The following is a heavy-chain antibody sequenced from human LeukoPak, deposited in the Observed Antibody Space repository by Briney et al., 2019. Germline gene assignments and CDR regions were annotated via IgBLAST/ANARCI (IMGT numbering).Heavy chain of an antibody. Sequence: SETLSLTCAVYGGSFSGYYWNWIRQPPGKGLEWIGEINHSGSTNYNPSLKSRVTISVDTSKNQFSLKLSSVTAADTAVYYCARGHVVVTAKSFDYWGQGTLVTVSS. CDR1: GGSFSGYY. CDR2: INHSGST. V-gene: IGHV4-34*01. J-gene: IGHJ4*02. CDR3: ARGHVVVTAKSFDY. D-gene: IGHD2-21*02.